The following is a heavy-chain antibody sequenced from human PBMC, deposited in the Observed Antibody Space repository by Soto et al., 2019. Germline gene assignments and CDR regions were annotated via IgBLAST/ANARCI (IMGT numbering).Heavy chain of an antibody. V-gene: IGHV3-23*01. CDR1: GFAFSDYA. D-gene: IGHD2-15*01. CDR2: VGPGGDDT. J-gene: IGHJ4*02. CDR3: ARGSAF. Sequence: VELLESGGGLVQPGGSLRLSCVASGFAFSDYAMNWVRQSPGRGLEWVSGVGPGGDDTYYADSVRGRFTVSSDNAKNTLYLEMGTLTVADTATYFCARGSAFWGQGTLVTVSS.